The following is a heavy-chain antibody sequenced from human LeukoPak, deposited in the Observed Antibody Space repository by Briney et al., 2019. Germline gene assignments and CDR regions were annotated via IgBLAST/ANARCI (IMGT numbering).Heavy chain of an antibody. J-gene: IGHJ6*03. D-gene: IGHD5-18*01. CDR1: GYTFTGYY. Sequence: ASVKVSCKASGYTFTGYYTHWVRQAPGQGLEWMGWINPNSGGTNYAQKFQGRVTMTRDTSISTAYMELSRLRSDDTAVYYCARAVYSYGHWDYYYYMDVWGKGTTVTVSS. V-gene: IGHV1-2*02. CDR2: INPNSGGT. CDR3: ARAVYSYGHWDYYYYMDV.